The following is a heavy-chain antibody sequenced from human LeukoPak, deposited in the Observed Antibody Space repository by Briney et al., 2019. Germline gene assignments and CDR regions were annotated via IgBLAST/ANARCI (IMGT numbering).Heavy chain of an antibody. D-gene: IGHD2-2*01. J-gene: IGHJ4*02. CDR2: ISSSGSTI. V-gene: IGHV3-11*04. CDR3: ARDKYYAPEY. Sequence: GGSLRLSCAASGFTFSDYYMSWIRQAPGKGLEWVSYISSSGSTIYYADSVKGRFTISRDNAKNTLYLQMNNLRTEDTAVYYCARDKYYAPEYWGQGTLVTVSS. CDR1: GFTFSDYY.